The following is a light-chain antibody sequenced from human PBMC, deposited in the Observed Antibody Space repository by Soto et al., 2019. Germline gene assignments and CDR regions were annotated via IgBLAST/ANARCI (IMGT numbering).Light chain of an antibody. J-gene: IGKJ4*01. V-gene: IGKV1-5*03. Sequence: DIQMTQSPSTLSASVGDRVTITCRASQSISSWLAWYQQQPGKAPKLLIYKASSLESGVPSRFSGSGSGTEFTLTISSLQPDDFATYYCQQYSCCSRTFAGGTKVEIK. CDR2: KAS. CDR3: QQYSCCSRT. CDR1: QSISSW.